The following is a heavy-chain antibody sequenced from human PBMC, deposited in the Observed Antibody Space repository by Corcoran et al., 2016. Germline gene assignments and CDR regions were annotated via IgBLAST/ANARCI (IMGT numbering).Heavy chain of an antibody. V-gene: IGHV1-18*01. CDR2: ISAYNGNT. CDR3: ARHRPPGREHYAPADYYYYGMDV. J-gene: IGHJ6*02. CDR1: GYTFTSYG. Sequence: QVQLVQSGAEVKKPGASVKVSCKASGYTFTSYGISWVRQAPGQGLEWMGWISAYNGNTNYAPKLQGRVTMTTDTSTSTAYMELRSLRSDDTAGYYCARHRPPGREHYAPADYYYYGMDVWGQGTTVTVSS. D-gene: IGHD1-26*01.